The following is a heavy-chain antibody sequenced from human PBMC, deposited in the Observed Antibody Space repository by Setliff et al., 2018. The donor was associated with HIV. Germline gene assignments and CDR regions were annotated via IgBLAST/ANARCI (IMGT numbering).Heavy chain of an antibody. Sequence: PSETLSLTCSVSGGSISSRSPYYWGWIRQAPGKGLEWVSVIFTGDSTYYYTDSVKGRFTITRDNSKNTLYLQMNSLRAEDTAVYYCARGNYYDSPGAFDIWGQGTKVTVSS. CDR2: IFTGDST. CDR3: ARGNYYDSPGAFDI. V-gene: IGHV3-53*01. D-gene: IGHD3-22*01. J-gene: IGHJ3*02. CDR1: GGSISSRSPYY.